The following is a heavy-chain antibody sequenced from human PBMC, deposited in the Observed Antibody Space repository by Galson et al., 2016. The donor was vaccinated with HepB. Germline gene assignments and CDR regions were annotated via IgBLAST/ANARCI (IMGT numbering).Heavy chain of an antibody. D-gene: IGHD1-26*01. CDR1: GGSINSRSHY. J-gene: IGHJ4*02. V-gene: IGHV4-39*01. CDR2: IYYIGST. Sequence: SETLSLTCTVSGGSINSRSHYWGWIRQPPEKGLEWIGSIYYIGSTCYNPSLKSRVTISVDTSKNQFSLKLNSVTAADTAVFYCARFLGSYFLVDHWGQGTLVIVSS. CDR3: ARFLGSYFLVDH.